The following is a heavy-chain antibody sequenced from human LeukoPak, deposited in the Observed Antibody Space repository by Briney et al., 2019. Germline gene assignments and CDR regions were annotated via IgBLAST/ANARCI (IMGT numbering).Heavy chain of an antibody. CDR1: GFTFSSYS. Sequence: GGSLRLSCAASGFTFSSYSMNWVRQAPGKGLEWVSSISSSSSYIYYADSVKGRFTIFRDNAKNSLYLQMNSLRAEDTAVYYCARDRTTGDAFDIWGQGTMVTVSS. V-gene: IGHV3-21*01. J-gene: IGHJ3*02. CDR3: ARDRTTGDAFDI. CDR2: ISSSSSYI. D-gene: IGHD1-1*01.